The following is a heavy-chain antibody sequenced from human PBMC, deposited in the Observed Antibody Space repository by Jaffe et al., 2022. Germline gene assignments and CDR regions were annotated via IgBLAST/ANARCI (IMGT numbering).Heavy chain of an antibody. J-gene: IGHJ4*02. CDR2: IKSKTDGGTT. V-gene: IGHV3-15*01. D-gene: IGHD3-3*01. CDR1: GFTFSNAW. Sequence: EVQLVESGGGLVKPGGSLRLSCAASGFTFSNAWMSWVRQAPGKGLEWVGRIKSKTDGGTTDYAAPVKGRFTISRDDSKNTLYLQMNSLKTEDTAVYYCTVSTYYDFWSGYYTGGYWGQGTLVTVSS. CDR3: TVSTYYDFWSGYYTGGY.